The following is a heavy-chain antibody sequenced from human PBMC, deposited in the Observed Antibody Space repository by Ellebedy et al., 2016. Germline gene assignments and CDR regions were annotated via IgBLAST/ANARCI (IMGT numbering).Heavy chain of an antibody. CDR3: AREKGVVLGALYGMDV. D-gene: IGHD2-15*01. CDR2: ISDRGTT. CDR1: GASISSSSYT. J-gene: IGHJ6*02. Sequence: SETLSLXXTVSGASISSSSYTWGWIRQPPGKGLEWIASISDRGTTYYNPSLKSRATISLDTSKNQFSLRLTSVTAADTAVYFCAREKGVVLGALYGMDVWGQGTTVTVSS. V-gene: IGHV4-39*07.